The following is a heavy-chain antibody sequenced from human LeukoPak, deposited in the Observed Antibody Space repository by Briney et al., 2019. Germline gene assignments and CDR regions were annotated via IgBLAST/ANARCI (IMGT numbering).Heavy chain of an antibody. Sequence: SETLSLTCTVSGGSISSYYWSWIRQPPGKGLEWIGYIYYSGSTNYNPSLKSRVTISVDTSKNQFPLKLSSVTAADTAVYYCARTTMIVVDRTFDYWGQGTLVTVSS. D-gene: IGHD3-22*01. CDR2: IYYSGST. V-gene: IGHV4-59*08. J-gene: IGHJ4*02. CDR3: ARTTMIVVDRTFDY. CDR1: GGSISSYY.